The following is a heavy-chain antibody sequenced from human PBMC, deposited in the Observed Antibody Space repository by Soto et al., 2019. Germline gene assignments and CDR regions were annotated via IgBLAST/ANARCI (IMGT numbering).Heavy chain of an antibody. CDR3: ARAGGSGSYTLDFDY. J-gene: IGHJ4*02. Sequence: SETLSLTCTVSGGSISSYYWSWIRQPPGKGLEWIGYIYYSGSTNYNPSLKSRVTISVDTSKNQFSLKLSSVTAADTAVYYCARAGGSGSYTLDFDYWGQGTLVTVSS. CDR2: IYYSGST. D-gene: IGHD3-10*01. V-gene: IGHV4-59*01. CDR1: GGSISSYY.